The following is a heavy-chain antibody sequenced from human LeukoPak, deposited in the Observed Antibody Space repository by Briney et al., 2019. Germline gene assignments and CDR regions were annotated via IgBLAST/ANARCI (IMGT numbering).Heavy chain of an antibody. J-gene: IGHJ4*02. CDR1: GFTFSSYA. CDR2: ISGSGGST. Sequence: GGSLRPSCAASGFTFSSYAMSWVRQAPGKGLEWVSAISGSGGSTYYADSVKGRFTISRDNSKNTLYLQMNSLRAEDTAVYYCAKAVRVVPAAIWGQRTLVTVSS. CDR3: AKAVRVVPAAI. V-gene: IGHV3-23*01. D-gene: IGHD2-2*01.